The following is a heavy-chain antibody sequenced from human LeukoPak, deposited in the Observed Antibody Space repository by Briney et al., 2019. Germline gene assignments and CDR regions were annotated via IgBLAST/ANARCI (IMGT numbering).Heavy chain of an antibody. V-gene: IGHV4-34*01. CDR1: GGSFSGYY. D-gene: IGHD3-10*01. CDR2: INHIGST. J-gene: IGHJ4*02. CDR3: ARAGLWFGEPNFDY. Sequence: PSETLSLTCAVYGGSFSGYYWSWIRQPPGKGLEWIGEINHIGSTNYNPSLKSRVTISVDTSKTQFSLKPSSVTAADTAVYYCARAGLWFGEPNFDYWGQGTLVTVPS.